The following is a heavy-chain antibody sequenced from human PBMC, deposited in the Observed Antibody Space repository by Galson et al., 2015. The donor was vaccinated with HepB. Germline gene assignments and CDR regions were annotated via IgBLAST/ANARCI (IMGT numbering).Heavy chain of an antibody. CDR1: GATFSHYG. D-gene: IGHD1-26*01. CDR3: TRDGSGSRPESYFYY. Sequence: SLRLSCAVSGATFSHYGMHWVRQAPGKGLEWVAGIWADRTKKFYAESVQGRFTISRDNSKNILYLQMDSLRVEDTAAYFCTRDGSGSRPESYFYYWGQGTLVTVSS. J-gene: IGHJ4*02. V-gene: IGHV3-33*01. CDR2: IWADRTKK.